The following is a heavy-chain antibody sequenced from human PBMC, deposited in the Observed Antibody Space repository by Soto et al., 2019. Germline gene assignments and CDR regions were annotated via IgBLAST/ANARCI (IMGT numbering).Heavy chain of an antibody. D-gene: IGHD3-22*01. CDR3: AGRLYYYDSSGSRFAYNWFDP. V-gene: IGHV4-59*01. CDR2: IYYSGST. Sequence: PSETLSLTCTVSGGSISSYYWSWIRQPPGKGLEWIGYIYYSGSTNYNPSLKSRVTISVDTSKNQFSLKLSSVTAADTAVYYCAGRLYYYDSSGSRFAYNWFDPWGQGTLVTVSS. CDR1: GGSISSYY. J-gene: IGHJ5*02.